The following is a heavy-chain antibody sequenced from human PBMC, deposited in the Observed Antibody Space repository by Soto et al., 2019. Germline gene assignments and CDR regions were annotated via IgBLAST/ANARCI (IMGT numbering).Heavy chain of an antibody. CDR3: ARSPDSSGYYPRWYYYGMDV. CDR1: GGSISSGGYS. Sequence: PSETLSLTCAVSGGSISSGGYSWSWLRQPPGKGLEWIGDIYHSGSTNYNPSLKSRVTISVDKSKNQFSLKLSSVTAADTAVYYCARSPDSSGYYPRWYYYGMDVWGQGTTVTVSS. J-gene: IGHJ6*02. V-gene: IGHV4-30-2*01. CDR2: IYHSGST. D-gene: IGHD3-22*01.